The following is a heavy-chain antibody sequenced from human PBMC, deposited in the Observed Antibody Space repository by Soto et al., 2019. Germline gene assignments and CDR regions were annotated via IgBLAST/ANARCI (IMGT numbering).Heavy chain of an antibody. V-gene: IGHV5-51*01. J-gene: IGHJ3*02. D-gene: IGHD3-10*01. CDR3: ARPSRDLGFGEQENDAFDI. Sequence: GESLKISCKGSGYSFTSYWIGWVRQMPGKGLEWMGIIYPGDSDTRYSPSFQGQVTISADKSISTAYLQWSSLKASDTAMYYCARPSRDLGFGEQENDAFDIWGQGTMVTVSS. CDR2: IYPGDSDT. CDR1: GYSFTSYW.